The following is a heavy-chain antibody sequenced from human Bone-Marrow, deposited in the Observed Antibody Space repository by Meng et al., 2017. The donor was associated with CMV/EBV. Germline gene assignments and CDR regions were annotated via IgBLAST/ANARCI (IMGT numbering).Heavy chain of an antibody. J-gene: IGHJ3*01. V-gene: IGHV3-48*04. CDR1: GFTFSSYS. Sequence: GESLKISCAASGFTFSSYSMNWVRQAPGKGLEWVSYISSSSSTIYYADSVKGRFTISRDNAKNSLYLQMNSLRAEDTAMYYCTRDNEGFNGVWYDAYDVWGQGTKVTVSS. CDR2: ISSSSSTI. CDR3: TRDNEGFNGVWYDAYDV. D-gene: IGHD2-15*01.